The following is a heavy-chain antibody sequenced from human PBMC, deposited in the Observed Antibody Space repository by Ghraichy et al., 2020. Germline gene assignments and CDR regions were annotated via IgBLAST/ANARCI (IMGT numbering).Heavy chain of an antibody. Sequence: SETLSLTCAVYGGSFSGFYWSWIRQPPGKGLEWIGEINHSGSTNYNPSLKSRVTISVDTSKNQFSLKLSSVTAADPAVYYCARALPEGAAARYFQHWGQGTLVTVSS. CDR1: GGSFSGFY. CDR3: ARALPEGAAARYFQH. V-gene: IGHV4-34*01. J-gene: IGHJ1*01. D-gene: IGHD6-13*01. CDR2: INHSGST.